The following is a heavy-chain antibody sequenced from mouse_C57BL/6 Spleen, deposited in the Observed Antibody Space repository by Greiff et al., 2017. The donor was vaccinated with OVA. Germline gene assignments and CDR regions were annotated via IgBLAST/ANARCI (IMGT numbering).Heavy chain of an antibody. CDR3: TRSIFYDYDGFAY. D-gene: IGHD2-4*01. CDR1: GYTFTDYE. J-gene: IGHJ3*01. V-gene: IGHV1-15*01. Sequence: VKLVESGAELVRPGASVTLSCKASGYTFTDYEMHWVKQTPVHGLEWIGAIDPETGGTAYNQKFKGKAILTADKSSSTAYMELRSLTSEDSAVYYCTRSIFYDYDGFAYWGQGTLVTVSA. CDR2: IDPETGGT.